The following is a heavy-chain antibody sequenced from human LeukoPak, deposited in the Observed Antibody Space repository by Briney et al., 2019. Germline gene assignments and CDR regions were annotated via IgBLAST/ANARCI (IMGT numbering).Heavy chain of an antibody. CDR2: INPNSGGT. CDR1: GYTFTGYY. Sequence: ASVKVSCKASGYTFTGYYMHWVRQAPGQGLEWMGWINPNSGGTNYAQKFQGRVTMTRDTSISTAYMELSGLRSEDTAVYYCATAKVFCSGGSCRNYYFDYWGQGTLVTVSS. CDR3: ATAKVFCSGGSCRNYYFDY. V-gene: IGHV1-2*02. J-gene: IGHJ4*02. D-gene: IGHD2-15*01.